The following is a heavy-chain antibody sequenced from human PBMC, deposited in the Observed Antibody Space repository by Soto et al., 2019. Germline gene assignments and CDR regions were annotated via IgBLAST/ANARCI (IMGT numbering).Heavy chain of an antibody. CDR1: GGSIGTYY. J-gene: IGHJ5*02. Sequence: SETLSLTCNVSGGSIGTYYWSWIRQPPGKGLEWIGYVYNRGNTKYNPSLKSRVTIWEDMSKNQVSLRLSSVTAADTAIYYCARDRQHTYGNCFDPWGQGTLVTDSS. D-gene: IGHD4-17*01. CDR3: ARDRQHTYGNCFDP. V-gene: IGHV4-59*01. CDR2: VYNRGNT.